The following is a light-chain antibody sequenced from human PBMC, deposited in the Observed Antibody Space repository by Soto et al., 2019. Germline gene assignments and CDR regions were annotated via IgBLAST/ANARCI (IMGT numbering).Light chain of an antibody. CDR3: SAYTPRSTLL. CDR2: EVR. Sequence: QSVLTQPASVSGSAGQSITIFCSGTMRDVGAYNLVSWYQQHPGTAPKLIIYEVRNRPSGIASRFSGSRSGNTASLTHSGLQPDDEGDYYCSAYTPRSTLLFGGGTPLTVL. CDR1: MRDVGAYNL. V-gene: IGLV2-14*01. J-gene: IGLJ3*02.